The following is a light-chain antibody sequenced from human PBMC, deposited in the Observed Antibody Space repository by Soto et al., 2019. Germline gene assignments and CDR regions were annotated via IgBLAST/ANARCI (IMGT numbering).Light chain of an antibody. Sequence: DIQMTQSPSTLSASVGDKVTITCRASQSISSWLAWYQQKPRKAPKLLIYDASSLESGVPSRFSGIGSGTEFTLTIIILQPDDFATYYCQQYNSYSWTFGQGTKV. CDR3: QQYNSYSWT. J-gene: IGKJ1*01. CDR1: QSISSW. V-gene: IGKV1-5*01. CDR2: DAS.